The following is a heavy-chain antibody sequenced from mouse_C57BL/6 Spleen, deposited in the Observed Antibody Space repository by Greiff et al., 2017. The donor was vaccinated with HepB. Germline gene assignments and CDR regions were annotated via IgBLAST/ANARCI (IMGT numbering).Heavy chain of an antibody. D-gene: IGHD1-1*02. CDR1: GYTFTSYW. CDR2: IHPNSGST. J-gene: IGHJ2*01. V-gene: IGHV1-64*01. Sequence: QVQLQQPGAELVKPGASVKLSCKASGYTFTSYWMHWVKQRPGQGLEWIGMIHPNSGSTNYNEKFKSKATLTVDKSSSKAYMQLSSLTSEDSAVYYCARERGGWFPLDYWGQGTTLTVSS. CDR3: ARERGGWFPLDY.